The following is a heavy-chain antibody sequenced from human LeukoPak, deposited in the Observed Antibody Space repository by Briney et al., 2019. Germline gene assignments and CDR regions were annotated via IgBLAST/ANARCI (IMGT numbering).Heavy chain of an antibody. D-gene: IGHD3-10*01. Sequence: GRSLRLSCAASGFTFSSYAMHWVRQAPGKGLEWVAVISYDGSNKYYADSVKGRFTISRDSSKNTLYLQMNSLRAEDTAVYYCARADYYGIGGFYYYYGMDVWGQGTTVTVSS. V-gene: IGHV3-30*04. CDR3: ARADYYGIGGFYYYYGMDV. J-gene: IGHJ6*02. CDR2: ISYDGSNK. CDR1: GFTFSSYA.